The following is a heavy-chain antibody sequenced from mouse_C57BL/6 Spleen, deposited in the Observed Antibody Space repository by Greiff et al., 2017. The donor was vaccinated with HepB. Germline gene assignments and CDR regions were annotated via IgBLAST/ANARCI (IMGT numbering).Heavy chain of an antibody. Sequence: VQLQQPGAELVKPGASVKLSCKASGYTFTSYWMRWVKQRPGQGLEWIGMIHPNSGSTNYNEKFKSKATLTVDKSSSTAYMQLSSLTSEDSAVYYCARRYYDWYFDVWGTGTTVTVSS. V-gene: IGHV1-64*01. D-gene: IGHD1-1*02. CDR2: IHPNSGST. J-gene: IGHJ1*03. CDR3: ARRYYDWYFDV. CDR1: GYTFTSYW.